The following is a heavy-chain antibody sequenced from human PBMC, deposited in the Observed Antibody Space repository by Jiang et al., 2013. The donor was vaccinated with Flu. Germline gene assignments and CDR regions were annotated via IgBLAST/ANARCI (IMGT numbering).Heavy chain of an antibody. CDR2: INPSGGST. V-gene: IGHV1-46*01. D-gene: IGHD4-11*01. J-gene: IGHJ6*02. CDR3: ARSPGTTVTTHYYYGSGR. CDR1: GYTFTNYY. Sequence: SGYTFTNYYMHWVRQAPGQGLEWMGIINPSGGSTSYAQKFQGRVTMTRDTSTSTVYMELSSLRSEDTAVYYCARSPGTTVTTHYYYGSGRLGPRDHGQRLL.